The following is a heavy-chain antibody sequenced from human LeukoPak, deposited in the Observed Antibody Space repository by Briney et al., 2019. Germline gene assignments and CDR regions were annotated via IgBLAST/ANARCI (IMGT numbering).Heavy chain of an antibody. CDR1: GGSFSGYY. CDR2: INHSGST. CDR3: ARDRYFDWLEFDY. Sequence: PSETLSLTCAVYGGSFSGYYWSWIRQPPGKGLEWIGEINHSGSTNYNPSLKSRVTISVDTSKNQISLKLSSVTAADTAVYYCARDRYFDWLEFDYWGQGTLVTVSS. V-gene: IGHV4-34*01. D-gene: IGHD3-9*01. J-gene: IGHJ4*02.